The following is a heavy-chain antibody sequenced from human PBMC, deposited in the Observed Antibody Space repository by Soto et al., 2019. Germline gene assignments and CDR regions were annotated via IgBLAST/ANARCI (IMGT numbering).Heavy chain of an antibody. CDR1: GGSISSSGYY. CDR3: AGQFSVYGDYGRYFDF. J-gene: IGHJ4*02. D-gene: IGHD4-17*01. Sequence: SETLSLTCTVSGGSISSSGYYWGWIRQPPGKGLEWIGTIYYSGSTYYKPSLKSRVTISVDTSKKQFSLKLSSVTAADTAVYYCAGQFSVYGDYGRYFDFWGQGTLVTVSS. CDR2: IYYSGST. V-gene: IGHV4-39*01.